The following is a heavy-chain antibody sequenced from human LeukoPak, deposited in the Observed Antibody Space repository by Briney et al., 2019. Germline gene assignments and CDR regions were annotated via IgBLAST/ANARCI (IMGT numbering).Heavy chain of an antibody. CDR1: GFTFSSYW. CDR2: INSDGSST. Sequence: GGSLRLSCAASGFTFSSYWMHWVRQAPGKGLVWVSRINSDGSSTNYADSVKGRFTISRDNAKNTLYLQMNSLRAEDTAVYYCAREGKGAEFDYWRQGTLVTVSS. CDR3: AREGKGAEFDY. J-gene: IGHJ4*02. V-gene: IGHV3-74*01. D-gene: IGHD3-10*01.